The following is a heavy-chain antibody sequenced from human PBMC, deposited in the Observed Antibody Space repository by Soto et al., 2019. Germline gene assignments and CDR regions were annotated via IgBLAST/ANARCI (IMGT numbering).Heavy chain of an antibody. V-gene: IGHV5-10-1*01. CDR3: ASKRLYFYGLDV. Sequence: GEALKISCKGFGYSFTSYWISWGRQMPGKGLEWMGRIDPSDSYTNYSPSFQGHVTISADKSISTAYLQWSSLRAEDTAVYYCASKRLYFYGLDVWGQGTTVTVS. J-gene: IGHJ6*02. CDR1: GYSFTSYW. CDR2: IDPSDSYT.